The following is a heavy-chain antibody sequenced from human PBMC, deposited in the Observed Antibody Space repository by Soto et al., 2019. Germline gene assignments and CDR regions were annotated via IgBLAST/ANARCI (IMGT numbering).Heavy chain of an antibody. CDR3: AKESDYYSNSKWSFDS. CDR2: VSSDGSIT. D-gene: IGHD2-21*01. Sequence: GGSLRLSCAASGFTFSHHGMHWVRQAPGKGLEWLTVVSSDGSITYDADSVRGRFAISRDNSKNTLYLHMNSLRTEDTAVYYCAKESDYYSNSKWSFDSWGQGSLVTVSS. J-gene: IGHJ4*02. CDR1: GFTFSHHG. V-gene: IGHV3-30*18.